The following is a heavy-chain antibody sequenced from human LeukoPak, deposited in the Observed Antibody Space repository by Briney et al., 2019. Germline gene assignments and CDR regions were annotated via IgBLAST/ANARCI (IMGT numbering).Heavy chain of an antibody. CDR2: INPNSGGT. CDR1: GYTFTSYG. V-gene: IGHV1-2*02. J-gene: IGHJ1*01. D-gene: IGHD6-19*01. CDR3: ARAPRYSSGWYTGYFQH. Sequence: WASVKVSCKASGYTFTSYGISWVRQAPGQGLEWMGWINPNSGGTKYAQKFQGRVTMTRDTSISTAYMELSRLRSDDTAVYYCARAPRYSSGWYTGYFQHWGQGTLVTVSS.